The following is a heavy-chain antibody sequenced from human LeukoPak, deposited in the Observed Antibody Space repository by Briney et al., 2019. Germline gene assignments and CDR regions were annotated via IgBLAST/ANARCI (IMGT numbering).Heavy chain of an antibody. J-gene: IGHJ6*03. CDR1: GYTFTGSY. V-gene: IGHV1-2*02. CDR3: TGGRRGYDFGGYYYMDV. Sequence: GASVKVSCKASGYTFTGSYMHRVRRAPGQGREGRGWINPNSGGTTHAQKFQGRVTMTRDTSIRTACLALSRLRSAHTAVQHCTGGRRGYDFGGYYYMDVWGKGTTVTISS. D-gene: IGHD5-12*01. CDR2: INPNSGGT.